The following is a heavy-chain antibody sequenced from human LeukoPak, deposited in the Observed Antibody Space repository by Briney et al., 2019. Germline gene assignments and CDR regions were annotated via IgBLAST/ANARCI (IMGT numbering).Heavy chain of an antibody. Sequence: PGGSLRLSCAASGFTVSSNYMSWVRQAPGKGLEWVSVIYSGGSTYYADSVKGRFTISRDNSKNTLYLQMNSLRAEDTAVYYCPRDQSSTVTTAFGYYYYMDVWGKATTVTVSS. J-gene: IGHJ6*03. CDR3: PRDQSSTVTTAFGYYYYMDV. V-gene: IGHV3-53*01. CDR1: GFTVSSNY. CDR2: IYSGGST. D-gene: IGHD4-17*01.